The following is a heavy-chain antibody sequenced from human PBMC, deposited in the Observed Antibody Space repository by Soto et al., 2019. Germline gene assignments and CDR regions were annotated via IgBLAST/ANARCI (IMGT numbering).Heavy chain of an antibody. CDR3: ARDGGGIMITFGGVIEPYYYYGMDV. CDR2: ISADNGDT. D-gene: IGHD3-16*01. Sequence: ASVKVSCKASGYTFTSYGTSWVRQAPGQGLEWMGWISADNGDTNYEQKLQGRVTMTTDTSTTTAYMELSRLRSDDTAVYYCARDGGGIMITFGGVIEPYYYYGMDVWGQGTMVTVSS. J-gene: IGHJ6*02. V-gene: IGHV1-18*01. CDR1: GYTFTSYG.